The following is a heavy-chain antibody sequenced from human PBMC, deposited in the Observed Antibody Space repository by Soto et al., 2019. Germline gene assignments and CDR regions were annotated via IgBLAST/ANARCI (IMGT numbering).Heavy chain of an antibody. J-gene: IGHJ4*02. V-gene: IGHV4-30-4*08. CDR2: IYYTGFT. D-gene: IGHD6-19*01. Sequence: QVLLQESGPGLVKSSQTLSLTCTVSGDSLSGGDYYWSWIRQPTGKGLEWIGDIYYTGFTFYNPSLKSRLTISLDSSKNQFSLRLNSVTAADTAVYFCARAYRINGWSDYFFDYWGQGTLVTVSS. CDR1: GDSLSGGDYY. CDR3: ARAYRINGWSDYFFDY.